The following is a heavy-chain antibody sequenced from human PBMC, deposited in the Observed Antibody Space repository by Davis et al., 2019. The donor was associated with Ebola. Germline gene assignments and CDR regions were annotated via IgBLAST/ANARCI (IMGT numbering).Heavy chain of an antibody. CDR2: INAGNGNT. CDR1: GYTFTSYA. D-gene: IGHD3-10*01. V-gene: IGHV1-3*01. Sequence: AASVKVSCKASGYTFTSYAMHWVRQAPGQRLEWMGWINAGNGNTKYSQKFQGRVTITMDTSASTAYMELSSLRSEDTSVYYCARDRGGDYSFDYWGQGTLVTVSS. J-gene: IGHJ4*02. CDR3: ARDRGGDYSFDY.